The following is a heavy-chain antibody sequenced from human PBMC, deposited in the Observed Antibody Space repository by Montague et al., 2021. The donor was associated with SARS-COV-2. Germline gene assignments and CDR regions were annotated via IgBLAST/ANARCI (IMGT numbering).Heavy chain of an antibody. J-gene: IGHJ3*02. D-gene: IGHD5-12*01. CDR3: ARRVRTLLPVATTIGGFDI. CDR2: IYDSGNY. V-gene: IGHV4-39*02. Sequence: SETLSLTCTVSGGSISSNNCYWDCIRQPPGQGLDWIRSIYDSGNYYYNPSLKSPVTVSVDTSQNPFSLKLNSVTAADTAVYYCARRVRTLLPVATTIGGFDIWGQGTMVTVSS. CDR1: GGSISSNNCY.